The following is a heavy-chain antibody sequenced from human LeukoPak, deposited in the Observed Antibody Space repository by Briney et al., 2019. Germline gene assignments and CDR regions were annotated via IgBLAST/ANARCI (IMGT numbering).Heavy chain of an antibody. J-gene: IGHJ6*02. CDR2: INPNSGGT. V-gene: IGHV1-2*02. CDR1: GYTFTGYY. Sequence: ASVKVSCKASGYTFTGYYMHWVRQAPGQGLEWMGWINPNSGGTNYAQKFQGRVTMTRDTSISTAYMELSRLGSDDTAVYYRARVVVPAAPLPGMDVWGQGTTVTVSS. CDR3: ARVVVPAAPLPGMDV. D-gene: IGHD2-2*01.